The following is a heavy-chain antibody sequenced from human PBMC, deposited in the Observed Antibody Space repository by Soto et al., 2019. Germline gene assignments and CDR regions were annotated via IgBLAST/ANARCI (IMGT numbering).Heavy chain of an antibody. Sequence: QVQLQESGPGLVKPSQTLTLTCTVSGGSINSGRFYRSWIRQHPGKGLEWIGHISDSGSSYYNPSLESRVTISVDTSKNQFSLKLSAVTAADTAVYVCARTTFYDIFTAYYSLFDYWGQGTMVTVSS. CDR2: ISDSGSS. CDR3: ARTTFYDIFTAYYSLFDY. CDR1: GGSINSGRFY. V-gene: IGHV4-31*03. J-gene: IGHJ4*02. D-gene: IGHD3-9*01.